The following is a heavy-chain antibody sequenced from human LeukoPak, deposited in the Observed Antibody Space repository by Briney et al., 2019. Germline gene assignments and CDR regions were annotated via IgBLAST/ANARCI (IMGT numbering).Heavy chain of an antibody. D-gene: IGHD2/OR15-2a*01. CDR2: IYHSGST. CDR1: GGFISSYY. CDR3: ARLRGAIYEDY. Sequence: SETLSLTCTVSGGFISSYYWSWIRQPPGKGLEWIGYIYHSGSTNYNPSLKSRVTISIDTSKNQFSLKLSSVTAADTAVYYCARLRGAIYEDYWGQGTLVTVSS. J-gene: IGHJ4*02. V-gene: IGHV4-59*08.